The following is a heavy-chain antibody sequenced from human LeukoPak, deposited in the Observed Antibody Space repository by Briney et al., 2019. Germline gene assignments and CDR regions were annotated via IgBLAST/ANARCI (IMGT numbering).Heavy chain of an antibody. D-gene: IGHD2-15*01. CDR3: TREVDPNNWFDP. CDR2: ISYGGRIQ. Sequence: GGSLRLSRAASGFTFSSYAMHWVHQAPGKGLEWVAVISYGGRIQYYADSVKGRFTISRDNSKNTLYLQVNSLRAEDTALYYCTREVDPNNWFDPWGQGTLVTVSS. V-gene: IGHV3-30*04. J-gene: IGHJ5*02. CDR1: GFTFSSYA.